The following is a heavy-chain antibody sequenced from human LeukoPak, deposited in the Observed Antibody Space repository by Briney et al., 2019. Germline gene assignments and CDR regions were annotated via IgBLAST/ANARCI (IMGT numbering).Heavy chain of an antibody. CDR3: AKDGDWAFDH. V-gene: IGHV3-20*04. CDR1: GFTFDDYG. Sequence: GGSLRLSCAASGFTFDDYGMSWVRQAPGKGLEWVSGINWNGGSTGYADSVKGRFTISRDNAKNSLYLQMNSLRVEDTAVYYCAKDGDWAFDHWAQGTLVSVSS. CDR2: INWNGGST. D-gene: IGHD2-21*02. J-gene: IGHJ4*02.